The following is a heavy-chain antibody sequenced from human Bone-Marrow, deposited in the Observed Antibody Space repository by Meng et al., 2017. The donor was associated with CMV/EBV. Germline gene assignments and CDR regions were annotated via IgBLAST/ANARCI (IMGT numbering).Heavy chain of an antibody. CDR3: AKDVTMIADYGMDV. Sequence: GGSLRLSCAASGFTFDDYAMHWVRQAPGKGLEWVSGISWNSGSIGYADSVKGRFTISRDNAKNSLYLQMNSLRAEDTALYYCAKDVTMIADYGMDVWGQGTTVTVSS. D-gene: IGHD3-22*01. CDR2: ISWNSGSI. V-gene: IGHV3-9*01. CDR1: GFTFDDYA. J-gene: IGHJ6*02.